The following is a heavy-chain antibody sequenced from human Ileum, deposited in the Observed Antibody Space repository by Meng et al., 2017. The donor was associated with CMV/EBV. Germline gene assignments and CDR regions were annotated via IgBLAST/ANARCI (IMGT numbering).Heavy chain of an antibody. CDR3: ARGYCSSTSCYKYGNWFDP. J-gene: IGHJ5*02. D-gene: IGHD2-2*02. CDR2: MNPNSGNT. Sequence: ASAKVSCKASGYTFTSYDINWVRQATGQGLEWMGWMNPNSGNTGYAQKFQGRVTITRNTSISTAYMELSSLRSEDTAVYYCARGYCSSTSCYKYGNWFDPWGQGTLVTVSS. CDR1: GYTFTSYD. V-gene: IGHV1-8*03.